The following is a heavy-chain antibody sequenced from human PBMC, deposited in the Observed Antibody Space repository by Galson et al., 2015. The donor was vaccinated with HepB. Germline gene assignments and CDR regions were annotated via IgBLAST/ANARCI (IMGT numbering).Heavy chain of an antibody. CDR3: ARGRGYSGYEGSTIDS. D-gene: IGHD5-12*01. J-gene: IGHJ4*02. CDR2: INPRGASA. V-gene: IGHV1-46*01. Sequence: SVKVSCKASGYTFTSYLMHWVRQAPGQGLEWVGMINPRGASATYAQRFQDRITMTTDTSTSTAHMELSSLRSEDTAVYFCARGRGYSGYEGSTIDSWGLGTLITVSS. CDR1: GYTFTSYL.